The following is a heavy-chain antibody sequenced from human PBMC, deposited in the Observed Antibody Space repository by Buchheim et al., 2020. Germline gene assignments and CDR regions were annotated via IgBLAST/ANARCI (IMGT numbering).Heavy chain of an antibody. Sequence: EVQLLESGGGLVQPGGSLRLSCAASGFTFSSYAMSWVRQAPGKGLEWVSAISVSGGSTYYADSVKGRFTISRANSKNTLYLQMNSLRAEDTAVYYCAKVFSSSWLVVGYYYMDVWGKGTT. V-gene: IGHV3-23*01. CDR1: GFTFSSYA. J-gene: IGHJ6*03. CDR2: ISVSGGST. CDR3: AKVFSSSWLVVGYYYMDV. D-gene: IGHD6-13*01.